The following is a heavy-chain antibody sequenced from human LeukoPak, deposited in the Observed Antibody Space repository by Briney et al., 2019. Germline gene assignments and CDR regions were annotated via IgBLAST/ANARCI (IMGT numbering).Heavy chain of an antibody. J-gene: IGHJ4*02. CDR1: GFTFSSYA. CDR3: AKSGGYGLIDY. D-gene: IGHD1-26*01. V-gene: IGHV4-38-2*01. CDR2: IYSSGST. Sequence: PGGSLRLSCAASGFTFSSYAMSWVRQAPGKGLEWIGNIYSSGSTYYNASLQSRVTISIDTSKNQFSLRLNSVTAADTAMYYCAKSGGYGLIDYWGQGTRVTVSS.